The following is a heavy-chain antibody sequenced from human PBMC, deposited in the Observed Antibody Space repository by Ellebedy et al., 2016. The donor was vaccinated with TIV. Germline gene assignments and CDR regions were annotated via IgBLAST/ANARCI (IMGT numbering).Heavy chain of an antibody. V-gene: IGHV3-23*01. CDR1: GFPFSSYA. J-gene: IGHJ6*02. CDR2: ISVSGGTT. D-gene: IGHD3-3*01. CDR3: AKGDEFWSGYSPTYYYSMDV. Sequence: GESLKISXAASGFPFSSYALSWVRQAPGKGLEWVSGISVSGGTTYDADSVKDRFAISRDNSKNTLYLQMNSLRAEDTAVYYCAKGDEFWSGYSPTYYYSMDVWGQGTTVTVSS.